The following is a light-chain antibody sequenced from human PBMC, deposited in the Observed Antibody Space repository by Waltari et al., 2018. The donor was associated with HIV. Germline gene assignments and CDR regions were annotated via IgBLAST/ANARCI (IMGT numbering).Light chain of an antibody. CDR3: QQYQTWPRT. Sequence: EVLMTQSPAALSVSPGETVTFFCGASEDVGSNLAWYQQKRGQAPRLIVSGASTRAAGVPTRFADRGSGTDFSLTISTLQSNDSAVYFCQQYQTWPRTFGQGTLV. CDR1: EDVGSN. V-gene: IGKV3-15*01. CDR2: GAS. J-gene: IGKJ1*01.